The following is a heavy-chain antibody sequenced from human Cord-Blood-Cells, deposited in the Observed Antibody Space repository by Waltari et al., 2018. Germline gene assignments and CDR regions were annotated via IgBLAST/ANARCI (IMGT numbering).Heavy chain of an antibody. D-gene: IGHD3-3*01. CDR1: GGSVSSGSYY. V-gene: IGHV4-61*01. CDR3: ARGAPYYDFWSGYYPSPPSYYYYMDV. Sequence: QVQLQESGPGLVKPSETLSLTCTVSGGSVSSGSYYWSWIRQPPGKGLEWIGYIYYSGSTNYHPSLKSRVTISVDTSKNQFSLKLSSVTAADTAVYYCARGAPYYDFWSGYYPSPPSYYYYMDVWGKGTTVTVSS. CDR2: IYYSGST. J-gene: IGHJ6*03.